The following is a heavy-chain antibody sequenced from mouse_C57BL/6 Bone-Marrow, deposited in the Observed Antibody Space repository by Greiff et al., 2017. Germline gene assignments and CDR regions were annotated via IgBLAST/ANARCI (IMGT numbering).Heavy chain of an antibody. CDR2: IRLKSDNYAT. J-gene: IGHJ1*03. Sequence: EVKLVESGGGLVQPGGSMKLSCVASGFTFSNYWMNWVRKSPEKGLEWVAQIRLKSDNYATHFAESVKGRFVISSDDSKRSVYLQMNNLRAEDTGIYYCTGPIFYYYGSSPWYFDVWGTGTTVTGSS. V-gene: IGHV6-3*01. D-gene: IGHD1-1*01. CDR1: GFTFSNYW. CDR3: TGPIFYYYGSSPWYFDV.